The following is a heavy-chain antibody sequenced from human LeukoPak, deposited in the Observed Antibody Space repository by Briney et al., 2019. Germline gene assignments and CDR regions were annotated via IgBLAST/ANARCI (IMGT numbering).Heavy chain of an antibody. CDR3: ARSGAYYYCYMDV. Sequence: WGSLRLSCAASGFTFSSYEMNWVRQDPGKGLECVSYISSSGSTIYYADSVKGRFTISRDNSKNTLYLQMNSLRAEDTAVYYCARSGAYYYCYMDVWGKGTTVTVSS. CDR1: GFTFSSYE. V-gene: IGHV3-48*03. J-gene: IGHJ6*03. D-gene: IGHD3-10*01. CDR2: ISSSGSTI.